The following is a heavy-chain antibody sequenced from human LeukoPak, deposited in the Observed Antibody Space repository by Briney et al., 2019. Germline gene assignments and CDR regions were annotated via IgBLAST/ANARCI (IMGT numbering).Heavy chain of an antibody. CDR3: ARDGTGDRWGHFDY. CDR2: IYGGGST. CDR1: GFTVSSNY. Sequence: QSGGSLRPSCAASGFTVSSNYMSWVRQAPGKGLEWVSVIYGGGSTYYADSVKGRFSISRDNSKNTLYLQMNSLRAEDTAVYYCARDGTGDRWGHFDYWGQGTLVTVSS. D-gene: IGHD7-27*01. V-gene: IGHV3-53*01. J-gene: IGHJ4*02.